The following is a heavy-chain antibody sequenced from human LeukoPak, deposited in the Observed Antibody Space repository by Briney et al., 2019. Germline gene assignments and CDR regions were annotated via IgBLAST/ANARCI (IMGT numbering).Heavy chain of an antibody. V-gene: IGHV1-2*02. CDR1: GYTFTGYY. CDR3: ARMKTYYDFWSGCMDV. Sequence: ASVKVSGKASGYTFTGYYMHWVRQAPGQGLEWMGWINPNSGGTNYAQKFQGRVTMTRDTSISTAYMGLSRLRSDDTAVYYCARMKTYYDFWSGCMDVWGKGTTVTVSS. D-gene: IGHD3-3*01. J-gene: IGHJ6*03. CDR2: INPNSGGT.